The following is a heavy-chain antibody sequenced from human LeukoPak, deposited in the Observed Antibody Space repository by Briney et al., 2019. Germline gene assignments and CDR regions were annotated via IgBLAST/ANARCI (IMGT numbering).Heavy chain of an antibody. J-gene: IGHJ4*02. CDR2: IYSDNT. CDR3: ARRAGAYSHPYDY. D-gene: IGHD4/OR15-4a*01. Sequence: GGSLRLSCAASGFTFSSHPMSWVRLAPGKGLEWVSFIYSDNTHYSDSVKGRFTISRDNSKNTLYLQMNSLRAEDTAVYYCARRAGAYSHPYDYWGQGTLVTVSS. V-gene: IGHV3-53*01. CDR1: GFTFSSHP.